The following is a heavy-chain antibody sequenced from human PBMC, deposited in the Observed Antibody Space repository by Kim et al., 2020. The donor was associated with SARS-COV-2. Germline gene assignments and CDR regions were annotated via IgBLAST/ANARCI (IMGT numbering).Heavy chain of an antibody. CDR3: ARDASLFDSSGYYFVVSDYYLHY. V-gene: IGHV1-18*04. J-gene: IGHJ4*02. CDR1: GYNFSKYG. Sequence: ASVKVSCKVSGYNFSKYGITWVRQAPGQGLEWMGWISAHNGNTIYAEDFKARVTLTTDTSTNTGYMELRRLTSDDTDVYFCARDASLFDSSGYYFVVSDYYLHYWGKGTLITVSS. D-gene: IGHD3-22*01. CDR2: ISAHNGNT.